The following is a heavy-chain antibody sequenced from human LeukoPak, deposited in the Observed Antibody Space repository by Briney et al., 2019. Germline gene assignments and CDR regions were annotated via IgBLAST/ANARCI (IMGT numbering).Heavy chain of an antibody. J-gene: IGHJ4*02. CDR3: ARGQEGVDY. V-gene: IGHV3-33*01. CDR2: IWYDGSNK. CDR1: GFTFSSYG. Sequence: PGRSLRLSCAASGFTFSSYGMHWVRQAPGKGLVWVAVIWYDGSNKYYADSVKGRFTISRDNSKNTLYLQMNSLRAEDTAVYYCARGQEGVDYWGQGTLVTVSS.